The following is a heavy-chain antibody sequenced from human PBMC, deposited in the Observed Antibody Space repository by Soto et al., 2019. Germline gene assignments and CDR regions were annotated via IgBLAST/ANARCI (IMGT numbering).Heavy chain of an antibody. CDR3: ARGSWGYFDS. CDR1: VSCFTNHMYY. J-gene: IGHJ4*02. D-gene: IGHD3-16*01. CDR2: SYSSGTS. V-gene: IGHV4-39*02. Sequence: PSLTCSVSVSCFTNHMYYVVWVRQPPGKRLEWIGRSYSSGTSYYSTSVENRAGISVDWCKSQVSLKWNSVTAADTATYFCARGSWGYFDSWGQGSLVTVSS.